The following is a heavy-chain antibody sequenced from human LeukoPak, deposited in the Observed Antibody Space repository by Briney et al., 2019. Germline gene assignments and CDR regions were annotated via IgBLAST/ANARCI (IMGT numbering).Heavy chain of an antibody. CDR1: GFTFRTYG. CDR3: ARDLYYFDSSGYYASDL. J-gene: IGHJ5*02. V-gene: IGHV3-7*01. CDR2: IKQDGSEK. Sequence: GGSPRLSCEASGFTFRTYGMTWVRQAPGKGLEWVANIKQDGSEKHYVDSLRGRFTISRDNAKNSLDLQMNSLRAEDTAVYFCARDLYYFDSSGYYASDLWGQGTLVTVSS. D-gene: IGHD3-22*01.